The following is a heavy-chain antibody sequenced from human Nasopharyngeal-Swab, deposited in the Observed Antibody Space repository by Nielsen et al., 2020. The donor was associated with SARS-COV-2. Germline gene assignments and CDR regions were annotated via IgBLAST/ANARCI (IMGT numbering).Heavy chain of an antibody. CDR1: GFTVSSNY. D-gene: IGHD3-9*01. CDR2: IYSGGST. Sequence: GESLKISCAASGFTVSSNYMSWVRQAPGKGLEWVSVIYSGGSTYYADSVKGRFTISRDNSKNSLYLQMNSLRAEDTALYYCAKLTDYYYYMDVWGKGTTVTVSS. J-gene: IGHJ6*03. CDR3: AKLTDYYYYMDV. V-gene: IGHV3-53*05.